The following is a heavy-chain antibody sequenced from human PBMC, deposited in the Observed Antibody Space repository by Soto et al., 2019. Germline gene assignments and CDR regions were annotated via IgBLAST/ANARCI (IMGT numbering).Heavy chain of an antibody. J-gene: IGHJ4*02. V-gene: IGHV1-18*01. CDR3: ERWRYGDS. CDR1: GYTFTSYG. CDR2: ISAHNGNT. D-gene: IGHD1-1*01. Sequence: QVHLVQSGAEVKKPGASVKVSCKASGYTFTSYGITWVRQAPGQGLEWMGWISAHNGNTDYAQKLQGRVIVTRDTSTSTAYMELRSLRSDATAVYYCERWRYGDSWGQGALVTVSS.